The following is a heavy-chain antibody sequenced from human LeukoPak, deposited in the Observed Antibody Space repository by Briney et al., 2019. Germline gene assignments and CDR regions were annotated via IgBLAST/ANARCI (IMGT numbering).Heavy chain of an antibody. CDR3: ARVSCSGGSCLIDY. J-gene: IGHJ4*02. V-gene: IGHV1-2*06. D-gene: IGHD2-15*01. CDR1: GYTFTGYY. CDR2: INPNSGGT. Sequence: RASVTVSCTASGYTFTGYYMHWVRQASGQGLEWMGRINPNSGGTNYAQKFQGRVTMTRDTSISTAYMELSRLRSDDTAVYYCARVSCSGGSCLIDYWGQGTLVTVSS.